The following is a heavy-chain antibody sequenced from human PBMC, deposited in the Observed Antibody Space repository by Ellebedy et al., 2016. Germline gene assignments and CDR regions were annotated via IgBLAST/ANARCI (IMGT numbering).Heavy chain of an antibody. D-gene: IGHD6-13*01. CDR1: GYTFSNYA. CDR3: AKWASSSWSGVDY. V-gene: IGHV1-3*01. J-gene: IGHJ4*02. CDR2: INAGNGNT. Sequence: ASVKVSCXASGYTFSNYAVHWVRQAPGQRLEWMGWINAGNGNTKYSQKFQGRVTVTRDTSASTAYMELSSLTSEDTAVYYCAKWASSSWSGVDYWGQGTLVTVSS.